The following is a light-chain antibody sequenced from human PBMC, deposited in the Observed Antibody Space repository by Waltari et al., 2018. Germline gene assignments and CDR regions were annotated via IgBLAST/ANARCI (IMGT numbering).Light chain of an antibody. CDR1: QDTRKN. J-gene: IGKJ4*01. V-gene: IGKV1-33*01. CDR2: DAP. Sequence: DIETTQYPSSPSASVGDSVTITCQASQDTRKNLNWFQQKLGKAHQVLIFDAPNSQAAVPSLFSGSGSGTEFALNISSLQPEDIGTYVCQQYAKLPLTFGGGTRVEIK. CDR3: QQYAKLPLT.